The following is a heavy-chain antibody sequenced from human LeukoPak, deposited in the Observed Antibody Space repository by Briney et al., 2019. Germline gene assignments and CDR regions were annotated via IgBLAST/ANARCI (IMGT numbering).Heavy chain of an antibody. CDR2: IYTSGST. Sequence: PSQTLSLTCTVSGGSISSGSYYWSWIRQPAGKGLEWIGRIYTSGSTNYNPSLKSRVTISVDTSKNQFSLKLSSVTAADTAVYHCARVGGAYYDFWSGYYRGNDWFDPWGQGTLVTVSS. CDR1: GGSISSGSYY. J-gene: IGHJ5*02. CDR3: ARVGGAYYDFWSGYYRGNDWFDP. D-gene: IGHD3-3*01. V-gene: IGHV4-61*02.